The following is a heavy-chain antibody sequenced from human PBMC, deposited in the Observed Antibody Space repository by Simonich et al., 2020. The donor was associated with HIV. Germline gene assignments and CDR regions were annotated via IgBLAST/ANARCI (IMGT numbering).Heavy chain of an antibody. CDR2: IKTNSGNP. Sequence: QVQLVQSGSELKKPGASVKISCKTSGYTFTSYPMNWVRQAPGQGLEWMGWIKTNSGNPTYALVFTGRLVFSLDTSVSTAYLQISSLKAEDTAVYYCVRGGSLIIVGNWFDPWGQGTLVTVSS. D-gene: IGHD3-22*01. V-gene: IGHV7-4-1*02. J-gene: IGHJ5*02. CDR1: GYTFTSYP. CDR3: VRGGSLIIVGNWFDP.